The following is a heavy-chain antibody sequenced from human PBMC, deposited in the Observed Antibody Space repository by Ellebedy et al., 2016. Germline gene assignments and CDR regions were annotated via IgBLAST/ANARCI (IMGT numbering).Heavy chain of an antibody. CDR1: GFTFTSYW. V-gene: IGHV3-74*01. CDR3: VKDNGFTISGIFDY. D-gene: IGHD5-24*01. Sequence: GGSLRLXXAASGFTFTSYWMHWVRQAPGKGLEWVSRIDNDGSNTNYADSVKGRFIISRDNSMNTLHLQMTTLRPENTALYYCVKDNGFTISGIFDYWGQGTPVTVSS. J-gene: IGHJ4*02. CDR2: IDNDGSNT.